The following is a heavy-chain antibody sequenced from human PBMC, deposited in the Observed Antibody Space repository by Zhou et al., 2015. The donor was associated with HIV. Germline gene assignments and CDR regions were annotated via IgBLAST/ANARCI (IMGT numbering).Heavy chain of an antibody. V-gene: IGHV1-69*06. D-gene: IGHD6-6*01. CDR3: ARDRGAARPDWRYFDL. CDR1: EGTFSSYG. CDR2: ITPVLGTA. Sequence: QVQLVQSGAEVKKPGSSVKVSCKPSEGTFSSYGISWVRQAPGQGLEWMGGITPVLGTAKYAQKLQGRVSCTADRSTSTAYMELRSLRSDDTAVYYCARDRGAARPDWRYFDLWGRGTLVTVSS. J-gene: IGHJ2*01.